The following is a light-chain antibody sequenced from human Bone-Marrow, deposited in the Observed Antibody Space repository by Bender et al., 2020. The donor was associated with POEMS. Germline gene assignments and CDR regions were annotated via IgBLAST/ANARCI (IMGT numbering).Light chain of an antibody. Sequence: QSVLTQPPSVSGTPGQRVTISCSGSNSNIGGNNVNWYQHLPGTAPRLVVYSNYQRPSGVPARFSGSKSGTSASLAISDIQSEDEGDYYCSSWDDSLSGWVFGGGTKLTVL. CDR1: NSNIGGNN. V-gene: IGLV1-44*01. CDR2: SNY. J-gene: IGLJ3*02. CDR3: SSWDDSLSGWV.